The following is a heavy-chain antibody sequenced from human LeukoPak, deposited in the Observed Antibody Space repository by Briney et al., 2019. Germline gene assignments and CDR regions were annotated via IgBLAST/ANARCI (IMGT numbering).Heavy chain of an antibody. J-gene: IGHJ4*02. V-gene: IGHV1-2*06. CDR3: ARDPGSGYYYDY. Sequence: GASVKVSCKASGYTVTGYYMHWVRQAPGQGLEWMGRINPNSGGTNYAQKFQGRVTMTRDTSISTAYMELSRLRSDDTAVYYCARDPGSGYYYDYWGQGTLVTVSS. D-gene: IGHD3-22*01. CDR2: INPNSGGT. CDR1: GYTVTGYY.